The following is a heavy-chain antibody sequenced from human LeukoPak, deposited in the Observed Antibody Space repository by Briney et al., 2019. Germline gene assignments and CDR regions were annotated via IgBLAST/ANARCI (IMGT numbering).Heavy chain of an antibody. J-gene: IGHJ4*02. V-gene: IGHV5-51*01. CDR1: GYSLTNYW. CDR3: ARQSRDGSKTRGYYFDY. Sequence: PGESPNISRQVSGYSLTNYWIGWVRQMPGKGLEPMGIIYHPDSDTAYSPSFQGQVTISADKSISTVYLQWSSLKASDTAMYCCARQSRDGSKTRGYYFDYWGQGTLVTVS. CDR2: IYHPDSDT. D-gene: IGHD3-10*01.